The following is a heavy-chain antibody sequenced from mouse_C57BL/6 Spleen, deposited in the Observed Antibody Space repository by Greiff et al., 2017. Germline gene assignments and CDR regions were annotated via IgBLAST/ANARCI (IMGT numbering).Heavy chain of an antibody. CDR2: ISSGGDYI. CDR1: GFTFSSYA. J-gene: IGHJ4*01. V-gene: IGHV5-9-1*02. Sequence: EVQGVESGEGLVKPGGSLKLSCAASGFTFSSYAMSWVRQTPEKRLEWVAYISSGGDYIYYADTVKGRFTISRDNARNTLYLQMSSLKSEDTAMYYCTREVLPYYAMDYWGQGTSVTVSS. CDR3: TREVLPYYAMDY.